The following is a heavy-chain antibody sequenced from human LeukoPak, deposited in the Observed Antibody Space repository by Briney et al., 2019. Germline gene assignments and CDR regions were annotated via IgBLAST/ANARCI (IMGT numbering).Heavy chain of an antibody. CDR1: GGSISSYY. Sequence: SETLSLTCTVSGGSISSYYWSWIRQPPGKGLEWIGYIYYSGSTNYNPSLKSRVNISVDTSKNQFSLKLSSVTAADTAVYYCARDTKTGYFDLWGRGTLVTVSS. V-gene: IGHV4-59*01. D-gene: IGHD3-3*01. CDR3: ARDTKTGYFDL. J-gene: IGHJ2*01. CDR2: IYYSGST.